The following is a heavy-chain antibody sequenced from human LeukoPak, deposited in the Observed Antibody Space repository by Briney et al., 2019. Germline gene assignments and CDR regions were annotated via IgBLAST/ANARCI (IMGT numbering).Heavy chain of an antibody. J-gene: IGHJ4*02. CDR3: ARYGSGSKMLDF. V-gene: IGHV4-59*08. CDR2: IYYSWST. D-gene: IGHD3-10*01. Sequence: SETLSLTCTVSGGSISSYYWSWIRQPPGKGLEWIGYIYYSWSTNYNPSLKSRVTISVDTSKNQYSLKLSPVTAADTAVYYCARYGSGSKMLDFWGQGTLVTVSS. CDR1: GGSISSYY.